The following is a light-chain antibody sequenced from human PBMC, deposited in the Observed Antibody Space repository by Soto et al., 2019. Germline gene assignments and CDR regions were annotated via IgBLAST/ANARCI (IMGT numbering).Light chain of an antibody. J-gene: IGLJ1*01. CDR1: SSDVGGYNY. Sequence: QSVLTQPASVSGSPGQSITISCTGTSSDVGGYNYVSWYQQHPGKAPKLMIYDVSTRPSGVSNRFSGSKSGNTASLTISGLQAEDEAEYYCSSYTSSSTRVFGTGTKLTVL. CDR2: DVS. CDR3: SSYTSSSTRV. V-gene: IGLV2-14*01.